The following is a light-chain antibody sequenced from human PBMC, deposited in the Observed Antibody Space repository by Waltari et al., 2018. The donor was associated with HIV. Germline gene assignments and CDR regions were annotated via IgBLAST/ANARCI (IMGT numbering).Light chain of an antibody. CDR3: AAWDDNLEAVV. V-gene: IGLV1-44*01. CDR2: GND. Sequence: QSVMTQPPSASGTPGQRVTISCSGSSSNIGRNTVNWYQQLPGAAPKLLIYGNDQWPSGVPDRFSGSKSGTSASLGISGLQSEDEATYYCAAWDDNLEAVVFGGGTKLTVL. J-gene: IGLJ2*01. CDR1: SSNIGRNT.